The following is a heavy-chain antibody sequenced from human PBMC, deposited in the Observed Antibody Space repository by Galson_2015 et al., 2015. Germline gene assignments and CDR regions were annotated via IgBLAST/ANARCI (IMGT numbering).Heavy chain of an antibody. CDR2: VRSKRDSDPP. Sequence: SLRLSCAASGFIFSGSTIHWVRQASGKGLEWVGRVRSKRDSDPPAYAASVRGRVTISRDGSENTAYLQMNSLKTEDTAVYYCSTAGNEAFDIWGQGTMVTVSS. J-gene: IGHJ3*02. CDR1: GFIFSGST. V-gene: IGHV3-73*01. D-gene: IGHD6-19*01. CDR3: STAGNEAFDI.